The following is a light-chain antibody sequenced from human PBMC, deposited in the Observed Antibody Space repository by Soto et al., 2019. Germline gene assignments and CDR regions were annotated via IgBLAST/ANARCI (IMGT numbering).Light chain of an antibody. CDR1: QSVSNNY. Sequence: EIVLTQSPGTLSLSPGERATLSCRASQSVSNNYLAWYQQKPGQAPRLLIYGASSRAIGVPDRFSGSGSGTDFTLTISRLEPEDFATYYCQHYGRSPMFGQGTKVDIK. J-gene: IGKJ1*01. V-gene: IGKV3-20*01. CDR3: QHYGRSPM. CDR2: GAS.